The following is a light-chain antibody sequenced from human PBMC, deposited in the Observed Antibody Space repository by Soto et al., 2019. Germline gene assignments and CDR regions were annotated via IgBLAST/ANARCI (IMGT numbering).Light chain of an antibody. CDR2: ATS. Sequence: EIMMIQSAPTLSVSPEERDSLSCRASQSVSSNLAWYQQKPGQTPRLLIYATSTRATGIPARFSGTGSGTEFTLTISSLQPDDFATYYCQQYYRSSITFGQGTRLAI. J-gene: IGKJ5*01. CDR3: QQYYRSSIT. CDR1: QSVSSN. V-gene: IGKV3-15*01.